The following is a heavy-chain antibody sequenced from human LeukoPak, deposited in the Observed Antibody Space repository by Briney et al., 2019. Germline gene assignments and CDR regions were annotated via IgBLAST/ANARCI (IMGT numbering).Heavy chain of an antibody. CDR1: GLTFSGSG. CDR3: AGDYNFLTGLNY. J-gene: IGHJ4*02. Sequence: GGSLRLSCAASGLTFSGSGIPWVRQASGKGLEWLGRIGRQGDSDATRYAASLKGKFTISRVDSRNTAYLQMNSLKTEDTAVYYCAGDYNFLTGLNYWGQGTLVTVSS. D-gene: IGHD3-9*01. CDR2: IGRQGDSDAT. V-gene: IGHV3-73*01.